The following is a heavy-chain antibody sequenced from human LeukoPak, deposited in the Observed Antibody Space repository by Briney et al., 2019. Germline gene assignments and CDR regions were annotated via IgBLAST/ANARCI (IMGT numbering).Heavy chain of an antibody. V-gene: IGHV3-23*01. Sequence: VGSLRLSCGASGFTFSSYAMSWVRQAPGKGLEWVSAISGSGGSTYYADSVKGRFTISRDNSKDTLYLQMNSLRAEDTAVYYCAKEVSVHGDYWGGPDYWGQGTLVTVSS. CDR1: GFTFSSYA. CDR2: ISGSGGST. D-gene: IGHD4-17*01. CDR3: AKEVSVHGDYWGGPDY. J-gene: IGHJ4*02.